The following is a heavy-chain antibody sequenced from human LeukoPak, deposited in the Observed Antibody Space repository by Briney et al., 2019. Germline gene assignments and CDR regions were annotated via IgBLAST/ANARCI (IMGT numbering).Heavy chain of an antibody. D-gene: IGHD4-17*01. V-gene: IGHV4-59*08. Sequence: SETLSLTCTVSGGSISSYYWSWIRQPPGKGLEWIGYIYYSGSTNYNPSLKSRVTISVDTSKNQFPLKLSSVTAADTAVYYCARHYRYGTPGWGQGTLVTVSS. CDR3: ARHYRYGTPG. J-gene: IGHJ4*02. CDR2: IYYSGST. CDR1: GGSISSYY.